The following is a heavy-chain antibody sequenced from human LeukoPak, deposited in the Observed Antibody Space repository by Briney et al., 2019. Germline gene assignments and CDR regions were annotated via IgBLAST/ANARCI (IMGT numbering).Heavy chain of an antibody. V-gene: IGHV3-66*01. CDR2: IYSGGST. J-gene: IGHJ2*01. Sequence: PGGSLRLSCAASGFTFSSYWMHWVRQAPGKGLVWVSLIYSGGSTDYADSVKGRFTISRDNSKNTLYLQMNSLRVEDTAVYYCARVPGSSSGSNWYFDLWGRGTLVTVS. D-gene: IGHD6-19*01. CDR1: GFTFSSYW. CDR3: ARVPGSSSGSNWYFDL.